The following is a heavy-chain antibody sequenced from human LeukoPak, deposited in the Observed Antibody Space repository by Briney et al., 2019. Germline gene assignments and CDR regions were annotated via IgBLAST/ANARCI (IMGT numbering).Heavy chain of an antibody. D-gene: IGHD2-2*02. CDR2: IIPILGIA. CDR3: ARNKYCSSTSCYTPQPLSYSYGRDV. V-gene: IGHV1-69*04. Sequence: ASVKVSCKASGYTFTSYGISWVRQAPGQGLEWMGRIIPILGIANYAQKFQGRVTITADKSTSTAYMELSSLRSEDTAVYYCARNKYCSSTSCYTPQPLSYSYGRDVGAQGPT. CDR1: GYTFTSYG. J-gene: IGHJ6*02.